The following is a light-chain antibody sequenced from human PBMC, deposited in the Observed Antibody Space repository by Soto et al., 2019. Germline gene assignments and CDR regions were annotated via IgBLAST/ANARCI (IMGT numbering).Light chain of an antibody. J-gene: IGLJ3*02. CDR3: QSFDSSLSGWRV. Sequence: QSVLTQPPSVSGAPGQRVTISCTGSSSNIGAGYDVHWYQQLPGTAPKLLIYGNSNRPSGVPDRFSGSKSGTSASLAITGLQADDEADYYCQSFDSSLSGWRVVGGGTKVTVL. CDR1: SSNIGAGYD. CDR2: GNS. V-gene: IGLV1-40*01.